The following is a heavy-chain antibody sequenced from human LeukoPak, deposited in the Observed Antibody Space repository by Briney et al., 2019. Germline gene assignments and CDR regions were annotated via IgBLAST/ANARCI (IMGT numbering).Heavy chain of an antibody. CDR2: TYYRSTWYN. CDR3: ARRLTQYDCFDP. V-gene: IGHV6-1*01. CDR1: GDSVSSNSVT. J-gene: IGHJ5*02. Sequence: SQTLSLTCAISGDSVSSNSVTWNWIRQSPSRGLEWLGRTYYRSTWYNDYAVSVRGRVTVNPDTSKNQFSLHLNSVTPEDTAVYYYARRLTQYDCFDPWGQGILVTVSS. D-gene: IGHD2-2*01.